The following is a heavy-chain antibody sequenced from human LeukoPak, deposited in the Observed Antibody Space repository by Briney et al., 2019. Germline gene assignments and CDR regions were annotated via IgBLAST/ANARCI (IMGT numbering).Heavy chain of an antibody. V-gene: IGHV1-18*01. CDR2: ISAYNGNT. CDR3: ARDHCSSTSCSAYYYYGMDV. J-gene: IGHJ6*02. Sequence: ASVKVSCKASGYTFTSYGISWVRQAPGQGLEWMGWISAYNGNTNYAQKLQGRVTMTTDTSTSTAYMELRSLRSDDTAVYYCARDHCSSTSCSAYYYYGMDVWGQGTTVTVSS. CDR1: GYTFTSYG. D-gene: IGHD2-2*01.